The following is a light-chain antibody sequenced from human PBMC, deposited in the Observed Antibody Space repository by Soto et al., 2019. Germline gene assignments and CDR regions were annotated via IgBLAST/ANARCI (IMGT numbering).Light chain of an antibody. Sequence: EIVLTQSPGTLSLSPGESATLXXRASQTLSNSFIAWYQQKPGQAPRXXIYDTSSRATGVPDRYSASGSGTDFTLTISRLEPEDFAVFFCQQYGTSEIIFGQGTRLEIK. CDR1: QTLSNSF. J-gene: IGKJ5*01. CDR3: QQYGTSEII. V-gene: IGKV3-20*01. CDR2: DTS.